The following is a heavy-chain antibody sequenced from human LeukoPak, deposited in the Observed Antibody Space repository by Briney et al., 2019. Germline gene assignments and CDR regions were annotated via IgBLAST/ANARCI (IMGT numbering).Heavy chain of an antibody. D-gene: IGHD2-2*01. CDR2: ISAYNGNT. Sequence: VASVKVSCKASGYTFTSYGISWVRQAPGQGLEWMGWISAYNGNTNYAQKLQGRVTMTTDTSTSTAYMELRSLRSDDTAVYYCARDSVVVVPAAIRMDVWGKGTTVTVSS. J-gene: IGHJ6*03. V-gene: IGHV1-18*01. CDR1: GYTFTSYG. CDR3: ARDSVVVVPAAIRMDV.